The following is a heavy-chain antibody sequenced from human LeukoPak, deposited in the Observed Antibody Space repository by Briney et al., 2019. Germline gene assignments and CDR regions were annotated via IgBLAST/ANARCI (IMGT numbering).Heavy chain of an antibody. CDR3: TTDWGRIVVAPLSLDAFDI. J-gene: IGHJ3*02. D-gene: IGHD2-21*01. Sequence: PGGSLRLSCAASGFTFSSYAMSWVRQAPGKGLEWVGRIKSRSDGMTSDYAAPVKGRFTISRDDSKNTLYLQVNSLKTEDTAVYYCTTDWGRIVVAPLSLDAFDIWGQGTMVTVSS. V-gene: IGHV3-15*01. CDR1: GFTFSSYA. CDR2: IKSRSDGMTS.